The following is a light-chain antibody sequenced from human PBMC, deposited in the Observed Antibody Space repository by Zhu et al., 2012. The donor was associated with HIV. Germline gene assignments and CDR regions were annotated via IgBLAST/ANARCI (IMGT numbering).Light chain of an antibody. CDR2: DAS. CDR3: QQRSNWPPIIT. V-gene: IGKV3-11*01. Sequence: EIVLTQSPATLSLSPGERATLSCRASQGVSNYLAWYQQKPGQAPRLLIYDASNRATGIPARFSGSGSGTDFTLTISSLEPEDFAVYYCQQRSNWPPIITFGGGTKVEIK. CDR1: QGVSNY. J-gene: IGKJ4*01.